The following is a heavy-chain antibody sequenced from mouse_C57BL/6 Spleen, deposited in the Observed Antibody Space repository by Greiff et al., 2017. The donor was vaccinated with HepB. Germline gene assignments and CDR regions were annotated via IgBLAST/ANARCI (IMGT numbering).Heavy chain of an antibody. CDR2: IDPSDSET. V-gene: IGHV1-52*01. D-gene: IGHD2-4*01. J-gene: IGHJ3*01. Sequence: QVQLQQPGAELVRPGSSVKLSCKASGYTFTSYWMHWVKQRPIQGLEWIGNIDPSDSETHYNQKFKDKATLTVDKSSSTAYMQLSSLTSEDSAVYYCAISGYDYDRTWFAYWGQGTLVTVSA. CDR3: AISGYDYDRTWFAY. CDR1: GYTFTSYW.